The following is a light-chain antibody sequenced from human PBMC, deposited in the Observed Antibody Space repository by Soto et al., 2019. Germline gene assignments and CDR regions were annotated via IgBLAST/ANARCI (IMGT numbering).Light chain of an antibody. CDR3: SSYTSSSTLVV. CDR2: EVT. J-gene: IGLJ2*01. CDR1: SSDVGGYHY. V-gene: IGLV2-14*01. Sequence: QSVLTQPASVSGSPGQSITISCTGTSSDVGGYHYVSWYQQHPGKAPKLMIYEVTNRPSGVSNRFSGSKSGNTASLTISGLHAEYEADYYCSSYTSSSTLVVFGGGTKVTVL.